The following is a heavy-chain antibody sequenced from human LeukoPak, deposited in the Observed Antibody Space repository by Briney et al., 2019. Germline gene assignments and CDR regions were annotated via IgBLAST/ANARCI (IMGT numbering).Heavy chain of an antibody. D-gene: IGHD2-2*02. J-gene: IGHJ4*02. V-gene: IGHV3-30*18. Sequence: GGSLRLSCAASGFTFSNYAVHWVRQAPGKGLEWVAVISFAGNGEFYADSVKGRFAVSRDNSKNTLYLQMNSLRTEDTAMYYCAKDEVGRYCSSTSCYSRFDYWGQGTLVTVSS. CDR1: GFTFSNYA. CDR2: ISFAGNGE. CDR3: AKDEVGRYCSSTSCYSRFDY.